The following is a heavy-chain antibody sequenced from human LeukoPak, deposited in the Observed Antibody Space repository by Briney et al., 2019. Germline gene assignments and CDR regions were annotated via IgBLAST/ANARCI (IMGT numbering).Heavy chain of an antibody. D-gene: IGHD3-10*01. J-gene: IGHJ6*03. CDR2: IYYSGST. Sequence: PSETLSLTCTVSGYSISSSSYYWGWIRQPPGKGLEWIGSIYYSGSTYYNPSLKSRVTISVDTSKNQFSLKLSSVTAADTAVYYCARLSGSGSYYNIYYYYYMDVWGKGTTVTISS. V-gene: IGHV4-39*01. CDR3: ARLSGSGSYYNIYYYYYMDV. CDR1: GYSISSSSYY.